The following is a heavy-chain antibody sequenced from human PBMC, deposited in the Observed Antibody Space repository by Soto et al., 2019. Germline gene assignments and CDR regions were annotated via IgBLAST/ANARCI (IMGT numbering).Heavy chain of an antibody. D-gene: IGHD3-22*01. CDR2: VYYTGST. Sequence: SETLSLTCSVSGGSISGSYWSWIRQSPGKGLEWLGYVYYTGSTNYSPSLRSRVSISVDTSKNEFSLKLSSVTAADTAVYYCARATGGYRLDYWGQGTLVTVSS. CDR3: ARATGGYRLDY. V-gene: IGHV4-59*12. J-gene: IGHJ4*02. CDR1: GGSISGSY.